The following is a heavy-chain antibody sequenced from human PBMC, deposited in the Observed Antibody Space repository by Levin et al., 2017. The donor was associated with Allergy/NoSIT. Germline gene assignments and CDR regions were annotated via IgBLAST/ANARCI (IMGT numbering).Heavy chain of an antibody. Sequence: SETLSLTCKVSGGSLSSTFTYWGWVRQPPGKGLEWIGSLAYTGSSYYSPSLRSRVTLSVDTSRNQFSRNRSAVTAADTAVYYCARHGKAAAGAGLPNFDSWGQGTLVTVSS. J-gene: IGHJ4*02. CDR3: ARHGKAAAGAGLPNFDS. CDR2: LAYTGSS. CDR1: GGSLSSTFTY. V-gene: IGHV4-39*01. D-gene: IGHD6-13*01.